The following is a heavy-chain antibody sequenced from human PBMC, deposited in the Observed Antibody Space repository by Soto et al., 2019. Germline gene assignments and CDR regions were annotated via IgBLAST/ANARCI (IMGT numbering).Heavy chain of an antibody. D-gene: IGHD7-27*01. CDR1: GFTFSSYS. V-gene: IGHV3-48*04. CDR2: ISSSSSTI. J-gene: IGHJ3*02. CDR3: ARALRSTGDDAFDI. Sequence: GGSLRLSCAASGFTFSSYSMNWVRQAPGKGLEWVSYISSSSSTIYYADSVKGRFTISRDNAKTSLYLQMNSLRAEDTAVYYCARALRSTGDDAFDIWGQGTMVTVSS.